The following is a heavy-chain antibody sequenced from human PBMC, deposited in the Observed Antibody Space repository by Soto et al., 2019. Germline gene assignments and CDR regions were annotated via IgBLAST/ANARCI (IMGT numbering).Heavy chain of an antibody. CDR2: IDYNGVT. V-gene: IGHV4-39*01. Sequence: PSETLSLTCSVSGASISSRDYYWGWIRQTPGKGLEWIGNIDYNGVTYYNPSLKSRVTVSKDTSKNQFSLKVASVTAADTAIYYCGRVVEGATRHTDLDSWGQGTLVTVSS. J-gene: IGHJ5*01. CDR3: GRVVEGATRHTDLDS. D-gene: IGHD2-21*01. CDR1: GASISSRDYY.